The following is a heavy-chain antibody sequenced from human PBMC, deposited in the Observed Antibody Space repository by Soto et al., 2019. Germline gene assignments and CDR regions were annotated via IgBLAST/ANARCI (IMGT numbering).Heavy chain of an antibody. CDR2: IISDGSTT. J-gene: IGHJ3*02. CDR1: GFTFSTYW. D-gene: IGHD4-4*01. Sequence: EVQLVESGGGLVKPGGSLRLSCTASGFTFSTYWMHWVRQAPGKGLVWVSRIISDGSTTNDADSVKGRFTTSRDNVENMLYLQMNSLRAEDTAVYFCARAKGNSGAFDIWGQGTMVTVSS. CDR3: ARAKGNSGAFDI. V-gene: IGHV3-74*02.